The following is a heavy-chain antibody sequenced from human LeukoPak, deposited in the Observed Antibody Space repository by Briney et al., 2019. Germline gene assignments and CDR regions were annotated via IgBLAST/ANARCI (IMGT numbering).Heavy chain of an antibody. CDR2: IYHSGST. Sequence: SETLSLTCAVYGGSFSGYYWSWIRQPPGKGLEWIGEIYHSGSTNYNPSLKSRVTISVDKSKNQFSLKLSSVTAADTAVYYCASNRAYSSGWYLPTFDYWGQGTLVTVSS. V-gene: IGHV4-34*01. D-gene: IGHD6-19*01. CDR3: ASNRAYSSGWYLPTFDY. J-gene: IGHJ4*02. CDR1: GGSFSGYY.